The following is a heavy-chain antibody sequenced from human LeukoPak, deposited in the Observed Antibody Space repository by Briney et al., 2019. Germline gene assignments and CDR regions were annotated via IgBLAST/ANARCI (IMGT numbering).Heavy chain of an antibody. V-gene: IGHV3-21*01. Sequence: GGSLRLSCAASGFTFSSYSMNWVRQAPGKGLEWVSSISSSSSYIYYADSVKGRFTISRDNAKNSLYLQMNSLRAEDTAVYYCARGRVGALLDAFDIWGRGTMVTVSS. J-gene: IGHJ3*02. D-gene: IGHD1-26*01. CDR3: ARGRVGALLDAFDI. CDR1: GFTFSSYS. CDR2: ISSSSSYI.